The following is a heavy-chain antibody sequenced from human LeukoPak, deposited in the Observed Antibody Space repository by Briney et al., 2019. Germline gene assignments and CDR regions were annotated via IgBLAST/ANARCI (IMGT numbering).Heavy chain of an antibody. J-gene: IGHJ4*02. CDR1: GGSISSGGYY. CDR3: ARVCTMIVDQDYYFDY. Sequence: PSETLSLTCTVSGGSISSGGYYWSWLRQHPGKGLEWIGYIYYSGSTYYNPSRKSRVTISVDTSKNQFSLKLSSVTAADTAVYYCARVCTMIVDQDYYFDYWGQGTLVTVSS. D-gene: IGHD3-22*01. CDR2: IYYSGST. V-gene: IGHV4-31*03.